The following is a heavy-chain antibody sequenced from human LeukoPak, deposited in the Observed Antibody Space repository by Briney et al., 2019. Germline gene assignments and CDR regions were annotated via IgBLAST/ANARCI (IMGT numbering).Heavy chain of an antibody. CDR3: ARDPSSGCLFDY. Sequence: GGSLRLSCATSGFSFISYGMSWVRQAPGKGLEWVSSISSSSSYIYYADSVKGRFTISRDNAKNSLYLQMNSLRAEDTAVYYCARDPSSGCLFDYWGQGTLVTVSS. D-gene: IGHD6-19*01. V-gene: IGHV3-21*01. J-gene: IGHJ4*02. CDR2: ISSSSSYI. CDR1: GFSFISYG.